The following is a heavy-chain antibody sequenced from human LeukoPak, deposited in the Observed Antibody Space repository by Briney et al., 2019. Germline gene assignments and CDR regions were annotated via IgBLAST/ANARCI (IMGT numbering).Heavy chain of an antibody. CDR1: GGSISSSSYY. Sequence: SETLSLTCTVSGGSISSSSYYWGWIRQPPGKGLEWIGSIHYSGGTYYNPSLKSRVTISVDTSKNQFSLKLSSVTAADTAVYHCARDPSVTLSVYFDYWGQGTLVTVSS. CDR2: IHYSGGT. J-gene: IGHJ4*02. CDR3: ARDPSVTLSVYFDY. V-gene: IGHV4-39*07. D-gene: IGHD2-21*02.